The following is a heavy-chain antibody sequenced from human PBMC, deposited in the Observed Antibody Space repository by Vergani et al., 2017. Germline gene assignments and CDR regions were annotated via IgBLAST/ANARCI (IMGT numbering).Heavy chain of an antibody. J-gene: IGHJ4*02. CDR2: IIPIFGTA. CDR3: ARDIAYCSSTSCSLDY. V-gene: IGHV1-69*18. CDR1: GGTFSSYA. Sequence: QVQLVQSGAEVKKPGSSVKVSCKASGGTFSSYAISWVRQAPGQGLEWMGRIIPIFGTANYAQKFQGRVTITADESTSTAYMELSSLRSEDPAVYYCARDIAYCSSTSCSLDYWGQGTLVTVSS. D-gene: IGHD2-2*01.